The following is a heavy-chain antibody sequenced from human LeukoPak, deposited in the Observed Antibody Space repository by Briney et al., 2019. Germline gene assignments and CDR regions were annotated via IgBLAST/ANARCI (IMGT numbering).Heavy chain of an antibody. V-gene: IGHV3-23*01. D-gene: IGHD6-19*01. J-gene: IGHJ4*02. Sequence: PGGSLILSCSASGFTFSTYAMSWVRQAPGKGLECVSAISGSGGSTSYADSVEGRFTISRDNSKNTLYLQMSSLRAEDTAVYYCAKRRLYSSGWYEFDSWGQGTLVTVSS. CDR3: AKRRLYSSGWYEFDS. CDR1: GFTFSTYA. CDR2: ISGSGGST.